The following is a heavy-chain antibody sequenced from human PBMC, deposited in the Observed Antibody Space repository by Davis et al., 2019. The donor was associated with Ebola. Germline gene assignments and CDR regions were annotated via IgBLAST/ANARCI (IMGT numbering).Heavy chain of an antibody. CDR3: ARSVTMIVVVTHFDY. D-gene: IGHD3-22*01. J-gene: IGHJ4*02. CDR1: GYTFTSYG. V-gene: IGHV1-18*01. Sequence: ASVKVSCKASGYTFTSYGISWVRQAPGQGLEWMGWISAYNGNTNYAQKLQGRVTMTTDTSTSTAYMELRNLRSDDTAVYYCARSVTMIVVVTHFDYWGRGTLVTVSS. CDR2: ISAYNGNT.